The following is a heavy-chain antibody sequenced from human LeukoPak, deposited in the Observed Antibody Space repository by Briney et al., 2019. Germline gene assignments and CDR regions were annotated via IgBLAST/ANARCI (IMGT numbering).Heavy chain of an antibody. J-gene: IGHJ6*02. D-gene: IGHD3-3*01. CDR3: AKAGLRFLEWLFDV. CDR1: GFTFSSYG. V-gene: IGHV3-30*18. Sequence: GGSLRLSCAASGFTFSSYGMLWVRQAPGKGLEWVAVISYDGSNKYYADFVKGRFTISRDNSKNTLYLQMNSLRAEDTAVYYCAKAGLRFLEWLFDVWGQGTTVTVSS. CDR2: ISYDGSNK.